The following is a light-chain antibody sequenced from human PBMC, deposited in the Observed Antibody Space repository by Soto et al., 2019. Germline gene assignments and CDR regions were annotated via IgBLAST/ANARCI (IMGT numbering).Light chain of an antibody. J-gene: IGKJ1*01. CDR2: GAS. Sequence: IVVTQSAATLSVSPGGRATLSCRASQSISDTLAWYQQKPGQAPRLLIYGASTRAPGFPARFSGSGSGTDSTLTISSLQSEDFAVYYCQQYNNWPWTFGQGTKVDIK. CDR3: QQYNNWPWT. CDR1: QSISDT. V-gene: IGKV3-15*01.